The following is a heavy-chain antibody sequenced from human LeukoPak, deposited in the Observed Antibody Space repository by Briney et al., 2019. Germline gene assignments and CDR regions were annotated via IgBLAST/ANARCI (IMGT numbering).Heavy chain of an antibody. V-gene: IGHV3-23*01. CDR2: ISGSGGST. D-gene: IGHD2-2*01. Sequence: PGGSLRLSCAASGFTFSSYAMSWVRQAPGKGLEWVSGISGSGGSTYYADSVKGRFTISRDNSKNTLYLQMNSLRAEDTAVYYCAKSVGRYCSSTSCSAFDYWGQGTLVTASS. CDR1: GFTFSSYA. CDR3: AKSVGRYCSSTSCSAFDY. J-gene: IGHJ4*02.